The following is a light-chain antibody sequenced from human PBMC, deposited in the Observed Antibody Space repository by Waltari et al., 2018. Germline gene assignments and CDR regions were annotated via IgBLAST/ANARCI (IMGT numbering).Light chain of an antibody. CDR3: QQLNSYAWT. J-gene: IGKJ1*01. Sequence: DIQLTQSPSFLSASIGNRVTITCRAGQGISNFLAWYQQKSGKAPKLLIYASSPLQSGVPSRFSGSGSGTEFTLTISSLQPEDFATYYCQQLNSYAWTFGQGTKVEIK. CDR2: ASS. CDR1: QGISNF. V-gene: IGKV1-9*01.